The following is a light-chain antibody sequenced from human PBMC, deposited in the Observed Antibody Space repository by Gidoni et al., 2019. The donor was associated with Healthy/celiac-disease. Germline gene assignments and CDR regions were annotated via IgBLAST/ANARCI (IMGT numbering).Light chain of an antibody. CDR1: QSVSRNY. V-gene: IGKV3-20*01. Sequence: EIVLTQSPGTLSLSPGERATLSCRASQSVSRNYLAWYQQKPGQAPRLLIYGASSRATGIPDRFSGSGSGTDFTLTISRLEPEDFAVYYCQQYGSSPPITCGQGTRLEIK. CDR2: GAS. J-gene: IGKJ5*01. CDR3: QQYGSSPPIT.